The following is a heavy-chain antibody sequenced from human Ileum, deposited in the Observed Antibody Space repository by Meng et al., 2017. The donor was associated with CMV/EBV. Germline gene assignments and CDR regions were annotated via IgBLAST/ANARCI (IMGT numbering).Heavy chain of an antibody. J-gene: IGHJ4*02. CDR3: ASIRYYDSSGAGDY. V-gene: IGHV1-2*02. CDR2: INPNSGGT. CDR1: KYTFTDYY. D-gene: IGHD3-22*01. Sequence: ASVKVSCKASKYTFTDYYIHWVRQAPGQGLEWMGWINPNSGGTNYAQKFQGRVTMTRDTSISTAYMELSRLRSDDTAVYYCASIRYYDSSGAGDYWGQGTLVTVSS.